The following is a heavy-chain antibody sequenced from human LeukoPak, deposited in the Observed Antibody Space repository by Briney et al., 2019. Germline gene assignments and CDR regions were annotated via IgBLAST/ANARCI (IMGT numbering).Heavy chain of an antibody. Sequence: ASVKVSCKASGCTFTSYGISWVRQAPGQGLEWMGWISAYNGNTNYAQKLQGRVTMTTDTSTSTAYMELRSLRSDDTAVYYCARDGYYDFWSGYDYWGQGTLVTVSS. J-gene: IGHJ4*02. CDR1: GCTFTSYG. D-gene: IGHD3-3*01. CDR3: ARDGYYDFWSGYDY. CDR2: ISAYNGNT. V-gene: IGHV1-18*01.